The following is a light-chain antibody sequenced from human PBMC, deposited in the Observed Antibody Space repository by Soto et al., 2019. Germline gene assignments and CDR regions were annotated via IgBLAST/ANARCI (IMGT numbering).Light chain of an antibody. CDR2: DAY. Sequence: EIQITQSPSSLSASAGYRGTITCKASHDICYYLNWYQHKPGKAPKLLIYDAYNFETGVPSRFSGGGSGTHFSFTISGLQPEDIATYYCQYSRHLPLFGTGTKVDIK. J-gene: IGKJ3*01. V-gene: IGKV1-33*01. CDR3: QYSRHLPL. CDR1: HDICYY.